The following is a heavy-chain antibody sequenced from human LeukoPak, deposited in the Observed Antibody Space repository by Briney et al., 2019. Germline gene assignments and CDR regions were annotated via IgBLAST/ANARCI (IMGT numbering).Heavy chain of an antibody. CDR1: GGTFSSYA. J-gene: IGHJ4*02. CDR2: IIPIFGTA. Sequence: ASVKVSCKASGGTFSSYAISWVRQAPGQGLEWMGGIIPIFGTANYAQKFQGRVTITADESTSTAYMELSSLRSEDTAVYYCAPDPYYDYVWGSYCYDYWGQGTPVTVSS. D-gene: IGHD3-16*02. CDR3: APDPYYDYVWGSYCYDY. V-gene: IGHV1-69*13.